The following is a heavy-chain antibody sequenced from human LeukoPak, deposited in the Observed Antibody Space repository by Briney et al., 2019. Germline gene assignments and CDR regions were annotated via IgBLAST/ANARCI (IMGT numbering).Heavy chain of an antibody. CDR3: ATDQLHFPPFDY. J-gene: IGHJ4*02. D-gene: IGHD2-2*01. V-gene: IGHV3-23*01. Sequence: GGSLRLSCAASGFTFSSYAMSWVRQAPGKGLEWVSAICGSGGSTYYADSVRGGSTISRDNSKNTLYLQMNSLRAEDTAVYYCATDQLHFPPFDYWGQGTLVTVSS. CDR2: ICGSGGST. CDR1: GFTFSSYA.